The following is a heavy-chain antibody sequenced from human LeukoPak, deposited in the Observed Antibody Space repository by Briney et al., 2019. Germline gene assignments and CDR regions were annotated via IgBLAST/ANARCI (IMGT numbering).Heavy chain of an antibody. V-gene: IGHV4-59*11. CDR2: ISYVGST. CDR1: GGSMSSHY. D-gene: IGHD1-1*01. CDR3: AGDQLALNALNI. J-gene: IGHJ3*02. Sequence: SETLSLTCTVSGGSMSSHYWSWIRQPPGKGLEGLGYISYVGSTNYSPSPKSRVTISVDTSKNQFSLRLSSVTAADTAVYFCAGDQLALNALNIWGQGTMVTVSS.